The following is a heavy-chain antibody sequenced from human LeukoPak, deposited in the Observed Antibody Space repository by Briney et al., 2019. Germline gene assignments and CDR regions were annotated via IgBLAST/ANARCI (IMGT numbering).Heavy chain of an antibody. J-gene: IGHJ5*02. D-gene: IGHD4-11*01. V-gene: IGHV4-61*02. CDR1: GGSISSGSYY. CDR2: IYTSGST. CDR3: ARDDILQYPNWFDP. Sequence: SETLSLTCTVSGGSISSGSYYWSWIRQPAGKGLEWIGRIYTSGSTNYNPSLKSRVTISVDTSKNQFSLKLSSVTAADTAVYYCARDDILQYPNWFDPWGQGTLVTVSS.